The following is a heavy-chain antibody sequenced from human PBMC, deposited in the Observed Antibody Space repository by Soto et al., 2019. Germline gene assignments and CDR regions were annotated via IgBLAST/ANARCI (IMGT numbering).Heavy chain of an antibody. D-gene: IGHD2-2*01. J-gene: IGHJ4*02. V-gene: IGHV4-34*01. CDR1: GGSITSGDYY. CDR2: INHSGST. Sequence: SETLSLTCTVSGGSITSGDYYWSWIRQPPGKGLEWIGEINHSGSTNYNPSLKSRVTISVDTSKNQFSLKLSSVTAADTAVYYCARLVVPAASFDYWGQGTLVTVSS. CDR3: ARLVVPAASFDY.